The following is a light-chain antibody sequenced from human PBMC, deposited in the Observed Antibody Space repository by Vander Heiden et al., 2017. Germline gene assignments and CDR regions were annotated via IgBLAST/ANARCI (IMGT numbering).Light chain of an antibody. CDR3: QQYNSHSYT. J-gene: IGKJ2*01. V-gene: IGKV1-5*03. Sequence: DIQMTQPPSTLSASVGDRVTLTCRASQSISTWVAWYQQKPGKPPKALIYTASNLVTGVPSRFSGSGSGTDFTLTINNLQPDDFATYYCQQYNSHSYTFGQGTKLEIK. CDR1: QSISTW. CDR2: TAS.